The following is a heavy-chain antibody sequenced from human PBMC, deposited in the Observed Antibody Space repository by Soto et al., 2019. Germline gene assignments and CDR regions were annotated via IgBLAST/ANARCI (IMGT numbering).Heavy chain of an antibody. J-gene: IGHJ6*02. CDR2: SYYSGST. CDR3: ARDLRFRGFYGMDV. D-gene: IGHD3-10*01. CDR1: GGSISSGGYY. Sequence: QVQLQESGPGLVKHSQTLSLTCTVSGGSISSGGYYWSWIRQHPGKVLEWIGYSYYSGSTYYNPSLKSRVTISVDSSKNQFGLKLSSGTAADTAVYYCARDLRFRGFYGMDVWGQGTTVTVSS. V-gene: IGHV4-31*03.